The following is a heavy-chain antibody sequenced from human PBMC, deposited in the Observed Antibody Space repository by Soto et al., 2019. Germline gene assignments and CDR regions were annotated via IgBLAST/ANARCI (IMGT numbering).Heavy chain of an antibody. Sequence: GGSLRLSCAASGFTFSSYAMSWVRQAPGKGLEWVSAISGSGGSTYYADSVTGRFTISRDNSKNTLYLQMNSLRAEDTAVYYCAKDLADYGDYADAFDIWGQGTMVTVSS. CDR3: AKDLADYGDYADAFDI. CDR2: ISGSGGST. J-gene: IGHJ3*02. CDR1: GFTFSSYA. V-gene: IGHV3-23*01. D-gene: IGHD4-17*01.